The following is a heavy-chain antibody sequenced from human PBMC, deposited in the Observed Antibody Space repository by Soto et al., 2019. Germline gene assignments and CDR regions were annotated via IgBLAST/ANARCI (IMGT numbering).Heavy chain of an antibody. CDR1: GGSISTYY. V-gene: IGHV4-59*01. CDR3: ARSHSFDGSIYHYYFDF. Sequence: SETLSLTCRVSGGSISTYYWSWIRQPPGGTLEWIGYIYASGATTYNPSLESRVTMSVDMPNNEFSLELTSLTAADTAVYYCARSHSFDGSIYHYYFDFWGQGTLVTVSS. J-gene: IGHJ4*02. CDR2: IYASGAT. D-gene: IGHD3-10*01.